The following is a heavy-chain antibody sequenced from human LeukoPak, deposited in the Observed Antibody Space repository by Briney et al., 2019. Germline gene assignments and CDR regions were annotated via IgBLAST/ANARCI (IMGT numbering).Heavy chain of an antibody. V-gene: IGHV3-23*01. D-gene: IGHD3-22*01. J-gene: IGHJ4*02. CDR1: GFTFSNYA. CDR3: AKDGYDSGAYHTSHY. CDR2: ITDDGAGT. Sequence: GGSLRLSCAASGFTFSNYAMNWVRLAPGKGLEWVSPITDDGAGTYYADSERGRFTISRENSKNTVYLQMNSLRAEDTAVYYCAKDGYDSGAYHTSHYWGQGTLVTVSS.